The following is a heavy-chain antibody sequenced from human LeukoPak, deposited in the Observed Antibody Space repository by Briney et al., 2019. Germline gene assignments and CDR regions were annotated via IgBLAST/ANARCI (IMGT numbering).Heavy chain of an antibody. D-gene: IGHD3-10*01. CDR3: ASTSHYYGSGSYYSDFDY. CDR2: ISAYNGNT. Sequence: ASVRVSCKASGYTFTSYGISWVRQAPGQGLEWMGWISAYNGNTNYAQKLQGRVTMTTDTSTSTAYMELRGLRSDDTAVYYCASTSHYYGSGSYYSDFDYWGQGTLVTVSS. V-gene: IGHV1-18*01. J-gene: IGHJ4*02. CDR1: GYTFTSYG.